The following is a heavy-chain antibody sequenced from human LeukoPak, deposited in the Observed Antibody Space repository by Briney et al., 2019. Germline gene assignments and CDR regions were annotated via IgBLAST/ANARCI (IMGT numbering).Heavy chain of an antibody. V-gene: IGHV4-34*01. CDR2: INHSGIT. J-gene: IGHJ6*03. Sequence: PSETLSLTCAVYGGSFSGFYWGWIRQPPGKGLECIGEINHSGITNSNPSLKSRVTISVDTSKNQFSLKLSSVTAADTAVYYCARINDSSGSYYYYYMDVWGKGTTVTVSS. CDR3: ARINDSSGSYYYYYMDV. CDR1: GGSFSGFY. D-gene: IGHD3-22*01.